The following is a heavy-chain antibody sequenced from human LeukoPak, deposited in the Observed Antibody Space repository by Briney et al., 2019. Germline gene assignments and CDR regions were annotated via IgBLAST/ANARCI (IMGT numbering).Heavy chain of an antibody. CDR1: GFTFSTYE. Sequence: PGGSLRLSCAASGFTFSTYEMSWVRQAPGKGLEWVSCISSSGTTIYYADSVKGRFTISRDNAKNSLYLQMNSLRAEDTAVHYCARDYYGSYDMDVWGKGTTVTVSS. CDR2: ISSSGTTI. CDR3: ARDYYGSYDMDV. V-gene: IGHV3-48*03. J-gene: IGHJ6*04. D-gene: IGHD3-10*01.